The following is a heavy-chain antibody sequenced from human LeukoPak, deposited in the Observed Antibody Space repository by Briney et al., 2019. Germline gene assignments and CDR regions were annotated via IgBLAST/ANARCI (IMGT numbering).Heavy chain of an antibody. CDR2: INPNSGGT. D-gene: IGHD6-19*01. CDR1: GYTFTGYY. J-gene: IGHJ5*02. Sequence: ASVKVSCKASGYTFTGYYMHWVRQAPGQGLEWMGWINPNSGGTNYAQKFQGRVTMTRDTSISTAYMELSRLRSDDTAVYYCAREFVAVAGNWFDPWGQGTLVTVSS. V-gene: IGHV1-2*02. CDR3: AREFVAVAGNWFDP.